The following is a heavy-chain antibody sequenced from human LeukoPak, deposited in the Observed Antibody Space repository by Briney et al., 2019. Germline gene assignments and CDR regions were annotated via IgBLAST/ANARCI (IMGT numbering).Heavy chain of an antibody. CDR1: GFTFTEYY. D-gene: IGHD3-10*01. CDR3: ARDRFGVFDY. V-gene: IGHV3-11*01. Sequence: GGSLRLACAASGFTFTEYYMSWIRQAPGKGPEWISYTGSFDGTVNYAESVKGRFTISRDNAKSLLYLQMSSLRDEDTAVYYCARDRFGVFDYWGQGTLVSVSS. CDR2: TGSFDGTV. J-gene: IGHJ4*02.